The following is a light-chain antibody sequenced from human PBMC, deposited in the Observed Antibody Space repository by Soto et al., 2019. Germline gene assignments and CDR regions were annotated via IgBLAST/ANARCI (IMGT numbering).Light chain of an antibody. CDR2: SSN. Sequence: QSVLTQPPSASGTPGQRVTISCSGSSSNIGSNTVNWYQQLPGTAPKLLIYSSNQRPSGVPDRFSGSKSGTSASLAISGLQSEDEADYYCAAWEDSLNGYVFGTGTKVPS. J-gene: IGLJ1*01. V-gene: IGLV1-44*01. CDR3: AAWEDSLNGYV. CDR1: SSNIGSNT.